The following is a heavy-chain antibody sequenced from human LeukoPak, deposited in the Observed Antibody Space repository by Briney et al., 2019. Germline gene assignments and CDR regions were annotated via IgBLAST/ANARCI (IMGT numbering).Heavy chain of an antibody. Sequence: PSETLSLTCTVSGGSISSYYWSWIRQPAGKGLEWIGRIYTSGSTNYNPSLKSRVTMSVDTSKNQFSLKLSSVTAADTAVYYCARDYYDSSGYNWVRAFDIWGQGTMVTVSS. J-gene: IGHJ3*02. CDR3: ARDYYDSSGYNWVRAFDI. V-gene: IGHV4-4*07. D-gene: IGHD3-22*01. CDR1: GGSISSYY. CDR2: IYTSGST.